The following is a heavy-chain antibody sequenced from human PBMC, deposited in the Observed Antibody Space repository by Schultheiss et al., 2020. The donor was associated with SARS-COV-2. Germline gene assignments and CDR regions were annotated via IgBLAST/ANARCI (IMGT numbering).Heavy chain of an antibody. CDR3: ARELTGMGDDAFDI. Sequence: GESLKISCSASGFTFSSYAMHWVRQAPGKGLEYVSAISSNGGSTYYADSVKGRFTISRDNSKNTLYLQMNSLRAEDTAVYYCARELTGMGDDAFDIWGQGTMVTVSS. CDR2: ISSNGGST. J-gene: IGHJ3*02. D-gene: IGHD1-26*01. CDR1: GFTFSSYA. V-gene: IGHV3-64*04.